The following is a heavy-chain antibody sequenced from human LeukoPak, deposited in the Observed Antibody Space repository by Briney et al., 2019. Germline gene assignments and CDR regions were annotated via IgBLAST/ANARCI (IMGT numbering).Heavy chain of an antibody. CDR1: EFAFSDYA. Sequence: GGPLRLSWVASEFAFSDYAMSWVRQSPGKGPEWVSTISRNSATWYADSVMGRFTISRDNSKSTLYLQMNSLRGEDTALYYCADFGSGSYIFDYWGQGSLVTVSS. V-gene: IGHV3-23*01. J-gene: IGHJ4*02. D-gene: IGHD3-10*01. CDR3: ADFGSGSYIFDY. CDR2: ISRNSAT.